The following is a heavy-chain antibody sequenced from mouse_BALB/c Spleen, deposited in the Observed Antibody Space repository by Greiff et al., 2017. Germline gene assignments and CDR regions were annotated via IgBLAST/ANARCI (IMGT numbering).Heavy chain of an antibody. CDR2: IDPANGNT. J-gene: IGHJ1*01. CDR3: AHYYGSRRWYFDG. V-gene: IGHV14-3*02. Sequence: VQLQQSGAELVKPGASVKLSCTASGFNIKDTYMHWVKQRPEQGLEWIGRIDPANGNTKYDPKFQGKATITADTSSNTAYLQLSSLTSEDTAVYYCAHYYGSRRWYFDGWGAGTTVTVSS. D-gene: IGHD1-1*01. CDR1: GFNIKDTY.